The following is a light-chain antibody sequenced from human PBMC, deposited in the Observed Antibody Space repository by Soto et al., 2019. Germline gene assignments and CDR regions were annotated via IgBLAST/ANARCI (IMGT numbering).Light chain of an antibody. V-gene: IGKV1-5*01. Sequence: DIQMTQSPSTLSASIGYRVTITCRASQNINNWIAWYQQKPGKAPKFLIYDASTLESGVPSRFSGSGFGTEFSLTISSLQPDDFGSYYCQHMRTFGKGTKVDIK. J-gene: IGKJ1*01. CDR1: QNINNW. CDR3: QHMRT. CDR2: DAS.